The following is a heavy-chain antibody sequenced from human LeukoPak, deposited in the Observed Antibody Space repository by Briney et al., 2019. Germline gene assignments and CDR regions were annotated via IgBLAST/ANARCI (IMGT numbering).Heavy chain of an antibody. Sequence: GGSLRLSCAASGFTFSNAWMSWVRQAPGKGLEWVGRIKSKTDGGTTDYAAPVKGRFTISRDDSKNTLCLQMNSLKTEDTAVYYCTTDLAGAAAGYYYYMDVWGKGTTVTVSS. D-gene: IGHD6-13*01. J-gene: IGHJ6*03. CDR1: GFTFSNAW. CDR2: IKSKTDGGTT. CDR3: TTDLAGAAAGYYYYMDV. V-gene: IGHV3-15*01.